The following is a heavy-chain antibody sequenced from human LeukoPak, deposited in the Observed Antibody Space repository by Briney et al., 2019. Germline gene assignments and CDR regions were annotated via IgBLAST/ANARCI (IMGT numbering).Heavy chain of an antibody. D-gene: IGHD4-17*01. J-gene: IGHJ4*02. Sequence: SETLSLTCNVSGGSISNYYWTWIRQPPGKGLEWIAYIHYGGTTNYNPSLKGRVTISIDRSKNHFSLRLYSVIAADTAVYYCARLVRDYGDYPDYWGQGTLVTVSS. CDR2: IHYGGTT. CDR3: ARLVRDYGDYPDY. CDR1: GGSISNYY. V-gene: IGHV4-59*01.